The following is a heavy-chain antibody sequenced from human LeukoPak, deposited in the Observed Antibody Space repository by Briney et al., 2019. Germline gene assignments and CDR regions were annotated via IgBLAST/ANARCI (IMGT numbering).Heavy chain of an antibody. Sequence: SETLSLTCTVSGGSISSYYWSWIRQPPGKGLEWIGYIYYSGSTNYNPSLKSRVTISVHTSKNQFSLKLSSVTAADTAVYYCARGRYYDSSGYYSDYWGQGTLVTVSS. CDR2: IYYSGST. CDR1: GGSISSYY. CDR3: ARGRYYDSSGYYSDY. V-gene: IGHV4-59*08. D-gene: IGHD3-22*01. J-gene: IGHJ4*02.